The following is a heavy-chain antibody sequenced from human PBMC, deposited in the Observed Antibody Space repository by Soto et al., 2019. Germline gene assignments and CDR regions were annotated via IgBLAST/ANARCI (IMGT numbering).Heavy chain of an antibody. D-gene: IGHD4-17*01. J-gene: IGHJ4*02. CDR1: GGTFSSYA. V-gene: IGHV1-69*13. CDR2: IIPIFGTA. Sequence: SVKVSCKASGGTFSSYAISWVLQAPGQGLEWMGGIIPIFGTANYAQKFQGRVTITADESTSTAYMELSSLRSEDTAVYYCATGPYGDYVDEYYFDYWGQGTLVTVSS. CDR3: ATGPYGDYVDEYYFDY.